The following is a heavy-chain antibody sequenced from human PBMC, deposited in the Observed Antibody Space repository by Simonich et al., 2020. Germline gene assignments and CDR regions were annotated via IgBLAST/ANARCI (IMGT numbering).Heavy chain of an antibody. Sequence: QVQLQESGPGLVKPSETLSLTCAVSGYSISSGYYWGWIRQPPGKGLGWIGSIYHSGSTYYNPSRKRRVTISVDTSKNQFSLKLSSVTAADTAVYYCARVGYSNYYYYGMDVWGQGTTVTVSS. CDR3: ARVGYSNYYYYGMDV. CDR2: IYHSGST. D-gene: IGHD6-13*01. J-gene: IGHJ6*02. CDR1: GYSISSGYY. V-gene: IGHV4-38-2*01.